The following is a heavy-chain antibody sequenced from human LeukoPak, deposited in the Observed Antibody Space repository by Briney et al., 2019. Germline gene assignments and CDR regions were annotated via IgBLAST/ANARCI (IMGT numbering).Heavy chain of an antibody. D-gene: IGHD5-24*01. V-gene: IGHV1-69*04. CDR1: VYTFTTFG. CDR2: IIPILGIA. CDR3: ARDYLVATRDYYYYYGMDV. J-gene: IGHJ6*02. Sequence: GASVKVSCKASVYTFTTFGIRWVRQAPGQGLEWMGRIIPILGIANYAQKFQGRVTITADKSTSTAYMELSSLRSEDTAVYYCARDYLVATRDYYYYYGMDVWGQGTTVTVSS.